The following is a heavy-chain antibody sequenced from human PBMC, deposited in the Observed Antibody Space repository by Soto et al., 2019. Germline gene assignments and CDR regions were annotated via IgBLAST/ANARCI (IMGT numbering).Heavy chain of an antibody. CDR3: ARGRSGRPGMDV. Sequence: SETLSLTCAVYGGSFSGYYWSWIRQPPGKGLEWIGEINHSGSTNYNPSLKSRVTISVDXXXNXXSXXLXSVXXADTAVYYCARGRSGRPGMDVWGQGTTDTVSS. CDR1: GGSFSGYY. V-gene: IGHV4-34*01. J-gene: IGHJ6*02. D-gene: IGHD1-26*01. CDR2: INHSGST.